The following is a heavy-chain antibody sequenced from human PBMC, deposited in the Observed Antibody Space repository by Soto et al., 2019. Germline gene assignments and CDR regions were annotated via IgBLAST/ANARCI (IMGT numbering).Heavy chain of an antibody. V-gene: IGHV1-8*01. J-gene: IGHJ4*01. D-gene: IGHD2-15*01. CDR2: MNPSSGET. CDR1: GYNFTNFD. Sequence: ASVKVSCKTSGYNFTNFDINWVRQAPGRGLVWMGWMNPSSGETGSAQNFQGRVTMTRDTSTRTFFMQLTSLRSEDKATYYCARLAEYCNGIKCYSNFDFWGRGTQVTVSS. CDR3: ARLAEYCNGIKCYSNFDF.